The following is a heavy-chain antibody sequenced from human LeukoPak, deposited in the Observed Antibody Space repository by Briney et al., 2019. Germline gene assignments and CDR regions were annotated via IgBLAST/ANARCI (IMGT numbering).Heavy chain of an antibody. CDR2: IKEDGSET. CDR1: GFIFKKYW. D-gene: IGHD5-24*01. CDR3: ARETPRRGETRDGYR. V-gene: IGHV3-7*01. Sequence: PGGSLRLSCVASGFIFKKYWMNWVRQVPGKGLECLANIKEDGSETYYADSVKGRSTISRDNPKNLLFLQINSLRVEDTAVYYCARETPRRGETRDGYRWGQGTVVTVSS. J-gene: IGHJ4*02.